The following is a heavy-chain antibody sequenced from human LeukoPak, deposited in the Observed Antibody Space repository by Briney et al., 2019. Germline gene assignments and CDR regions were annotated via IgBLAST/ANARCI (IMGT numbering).Heavy chain of an antibody. J-gene: IGHJ3*02. V-gene: IGHV3-23*01. CDR2: ISGSGGST. Sequence: GGSLRLSCAASGVTFSSYAMSWVRQAPGKGLEWVSPISGSGGSTYYADSVKGRFTIFRDNSKNTLYLQMNSLRAEDTAVYCGAKGNYGGNVHLGAFDIWGQRTMVTVSS. D-gene: IGHD4-23*01. CDR1: GVTFSSYA. CDR3: AKGNYGGNVHLGAFDI.